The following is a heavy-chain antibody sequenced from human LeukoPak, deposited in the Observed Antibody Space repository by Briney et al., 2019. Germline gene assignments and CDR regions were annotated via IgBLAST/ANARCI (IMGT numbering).Heavy chain of an antibody. Sequence: SETLSLTCTVSGGSISSYYWSWIRQPPGKGLEWIGYIYYSGSTNYNPSLKSRVTISVDTSKNQFSLKLSSVTAADTAVYYCARGRRLRSFFDYWGQGTLVTVSS. V-gene: IGHV4-59*12. CDR1: GGSISSYY. CDR2: IYYSGST. D-gene: IGHD4-17*01. J-gene: IGHJ4*02. CDR3: ARGRRLRSFFDY.